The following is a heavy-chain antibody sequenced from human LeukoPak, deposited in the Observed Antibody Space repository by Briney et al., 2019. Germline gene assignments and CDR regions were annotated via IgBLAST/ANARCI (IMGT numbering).Heavy chain of an antibody. V-gene: IGHV1-69*04. Sequence: SVKVSCKASGGTFSSYAISWVRQAPGQGLEWMGRIIPILGIANYAQKFQGRVTITADKSTSTAYMELSSLRSEDTAAYYCARAPDSSGYYYYYYGMDVWGQGTTVTVSS. J-gene: IGHJ6*02. CDR2: IIPILGIA. CDR1: GGTFSSYA. D-gene: IGHD3-22*01. CDR3: ARAPDSSGYYYYYYGMDV.